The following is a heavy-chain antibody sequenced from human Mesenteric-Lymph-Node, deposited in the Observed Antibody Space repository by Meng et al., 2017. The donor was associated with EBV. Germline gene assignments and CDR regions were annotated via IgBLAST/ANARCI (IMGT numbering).Heavy chain of an antibody. D-gene: IGHD3-22*01. Sequence: QVQLVQSGDEVKKPGASVKVSCEASGYTFTSYAMHWVRQAPGQRLEWMGWINVGNGDTKYSQKFHGRVTITRDTSATTAYMELRSLTSEDTAVYYCARDSTGDSRRFDPWGQGTLVTVSS. V-gene: IGHV1-3*01. CDR2: INVGNGDT. J-gene: IGHJ5*02. CDR1: GYTFTSYA. CDR3: ARDSTGDSRRFDP.